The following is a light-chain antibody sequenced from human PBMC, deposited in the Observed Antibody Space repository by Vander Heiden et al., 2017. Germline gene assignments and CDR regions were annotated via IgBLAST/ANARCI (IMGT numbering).Light chain of an antibody. Sequence: DIQFTHSPSFLSASVCDRVTITCRASQGISTYLAWYQQKPGKAPKLLIYAASTLQSGVPSRFSGRGSGTDFTLTISSLQPEDFATYYCQQLNDYPRTFGQGTKVEIK. CDR1: QGISTY. V-gene: IGKV1-9*01. J-gene: IGKJ1*01. CDR2: AAS. CDR3: QQLNDYPRT.